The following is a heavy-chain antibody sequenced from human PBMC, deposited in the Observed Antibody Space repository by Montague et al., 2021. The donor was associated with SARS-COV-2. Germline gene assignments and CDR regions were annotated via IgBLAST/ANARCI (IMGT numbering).Heavy chain of an antibody. CDR2: IYATGSA. D-gene: IGHD2-15*01. J-gene: IGHJ5*02. CDR1: GGSVSSRSHF. CDR3: TRVVVVVPASPAPTLFDP. Sequence: TLSLTCTVSGGSVSSRSHFWSWNRQPAGKGLEWIGHIYATGSAKYNPSLESRVTISVDTSNNQFSLRLNSVTAADTAVYYCTRVVVVVPASPAPTLFDPWGQGILVTVSS. V-gene: IGHV4-61*09.